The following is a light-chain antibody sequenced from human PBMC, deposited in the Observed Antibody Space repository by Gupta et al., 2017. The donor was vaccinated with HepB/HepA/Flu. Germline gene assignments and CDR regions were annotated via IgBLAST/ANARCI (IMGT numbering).Light chain of an antibody. V-gene: IGLV2-23*02. CDR1: SNDVGAYNF. J-gene: IGLJ2*01. Sequence: SALTQPASLSGFPGQAKPFSSTGTSNDVGAYNFVSWYQHHPDKAPELMIYEVTKRPSGVSNRFSGSKSGNTASLTISGLQPEDEADYYCCSYVGSSTVVFGGGTKLTVL. CDR3: CSYVGSSTVV. CDR2: EVT.